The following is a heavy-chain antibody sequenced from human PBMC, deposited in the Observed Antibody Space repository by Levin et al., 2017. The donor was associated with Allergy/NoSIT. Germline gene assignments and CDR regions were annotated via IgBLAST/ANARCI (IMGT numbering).Heavy chain of an antibody. J-gene: IGHJ4*02. CDR2: ISGTGYTT. CDR3: VKDLGPYGAGRVRRGDC. CDR1: GFIFSSLP. D-gene: IGHD3-10*01. Sequence: GGSLRLSCAASGFIFSSLPMSWVRQAPGKGLEWVSAISGTGYTTYYADSVKGRFTISRDNSKNTLYLQMDGLRPEDTAVYYCVKDLGPYGAGRVRRGDCWGQGTLVTVSS. V-gene: IGHV3-23*01.